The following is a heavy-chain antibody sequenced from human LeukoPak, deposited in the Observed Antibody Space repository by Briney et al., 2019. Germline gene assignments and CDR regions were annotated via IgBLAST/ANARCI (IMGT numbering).Heavy chain of an antibody. D-gene: IGHD1-7*01. Sequence: PETLSLTCTVSGGSITSYYWSWIRQPPGKGLEWIGSNYYSGSSNYNPSLKSRVTISLDTSKSQFSLKLSSVTAADTAVYYCARDLRGTNYWYFDLWARGTLVTVSS. CDR2: NYYSGSS. J-gene: IGHJ2*01. V-gene: IGHV4-59*01. CDR1: GGSITSYY. CDR3: ARDLRGTNYWYFDL.